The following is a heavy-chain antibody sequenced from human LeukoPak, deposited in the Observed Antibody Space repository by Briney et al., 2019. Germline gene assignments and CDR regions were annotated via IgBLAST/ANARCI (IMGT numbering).Heavy chain of an antibody. J-gene: IGHJ3*02. V-gene: IGHV1-2*02. Sequence: ASVKVSCKTSGYTFTVYYIHWVRQAPGQGLEWMGWIDPNSGGTNYAQKFQGRVTMTRDTSINTAYMEVRRLTSDDTAVYYCARERGTLAVAGDAVDIWGQGTMVTVSS. CDR1: GYTFTVYY. D-gene: IGHD6-19*01. CDR2: IDPNSGGT. CDR3: ARERGTLAVAGDAVDI.